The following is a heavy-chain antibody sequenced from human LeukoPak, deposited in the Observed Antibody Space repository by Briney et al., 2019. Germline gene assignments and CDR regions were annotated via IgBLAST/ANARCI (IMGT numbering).Heavy chain of an antibody. CDR3: ARDPGDSSAGAFDI. CDR1: GFTFSTYG. Sequence: GGSLRLSCGASGFTFSTYGMHWVRQAPGKGLEWVAFIRYDGSNKYYADSVKGRFTISRDNAKNSLYLQMNSLRAEDTALYYCARDPGDSSAGAFDIWGQGTMVTVSS. D-gene: IGHD3-22*01. V-gene: IGHV3-30*02. CDR2: IRYDGSNK. J-gene: IGHJ3*02.